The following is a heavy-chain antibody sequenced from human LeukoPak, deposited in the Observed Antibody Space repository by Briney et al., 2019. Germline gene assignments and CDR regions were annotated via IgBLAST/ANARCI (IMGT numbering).Heavy chain of an antibody. D-gene: IGHD3-9*01. J-gene: IGHJ4*02. CDR2: IRYDGTNK. CDR1: GFTFSSYG. CDR3: AREDYDILTGYYRHFDY. V-gene: IGHV3-30*02. Sequence: GGSLRLSCAASGFTFSSYGMHWVRQTPGKGLEWVAFIRYDGTNKHYADSMKGRFTISRDNSKNTLYLQMNSLRPEDTAVYYCAREDYDILTGYYRHFDYWGQGTLVTVSS.